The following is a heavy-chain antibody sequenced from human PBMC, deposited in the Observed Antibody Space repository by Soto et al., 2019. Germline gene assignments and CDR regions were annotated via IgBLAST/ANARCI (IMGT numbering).Heavy chain of an antibody. CDR3: AREKVGAVDY. V-gene: IGHV1-8*01. CDR2: MNPNSGNT. D-gene: IGHD1-26*01. CDR1: GYTLKELA. Sequence: ASVKVSCKVSGYTLKELAIHWVRQAPGKGLEWMGWMNPNSGNTGYAQKFQGRVTMTRNTSISTAYMELSSLRSEDTAVYYCAREKVGAVDYWGQGTLVTVSS. J-gene: IGHJ4*02.